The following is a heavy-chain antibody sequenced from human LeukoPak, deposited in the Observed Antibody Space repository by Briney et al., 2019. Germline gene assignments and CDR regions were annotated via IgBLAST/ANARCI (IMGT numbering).Heavy chain of an antibody. CDR2: IKQDGSQI. V-gene: IGHV3-7*01. CDR3: ARVDSTYGYAGGNYFDS. Sequence: GGSLRLSCAASGFTFSTYWMTWVRQAPGKGLEWVANIKQDGSQIYYVDSVKGRFTISRDNAKNSLYLQMNSLRAEDTAVYYCARVDSTYGYAGGNYFDSWGQGTLVTVSS. J-gene: IGHJ4*02. CDR1: GFTFSTYW. D-gene: IGHD5-18*01.